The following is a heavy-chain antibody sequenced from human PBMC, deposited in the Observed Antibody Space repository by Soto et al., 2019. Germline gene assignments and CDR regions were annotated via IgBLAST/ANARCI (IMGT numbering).Heavy chain of an antibody. CDR1: GYTFINYG. Sequence: VQLVQSGAEVKESGASVKVSCKASGYTFINYGVAWGRRAPGQGPEWMGWISGSNGDTKYAQNLQNRVSRTTDTSTNTAYMELRSLRPDVSAIYFCGRGGLAVSGTYDYWGQGTLVTVSS. CDR2: ISGSNGDT. J-gene: IGHJ4*02. D-gene: IGHD2-15*01. CDR3: GRGGLAVSGTYDY. V-gene: IGHV1-18*01.